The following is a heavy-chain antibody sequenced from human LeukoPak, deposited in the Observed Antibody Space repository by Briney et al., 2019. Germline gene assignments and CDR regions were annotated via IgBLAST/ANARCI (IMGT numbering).Heavy chain of an antibody. CDR2: ISYDGSNK. J-gene: IGHJ4*02. Sequence: PGGSLRLSCAASGFTFSSYAMHWVRQAPGKGPEWVAVISYDGSNKYYADSVKGRFTISRDNSKNTLYLQMNSLRAEDTAVYYCARARPGAYYFDYWGQGTLVTVSS. CDR1: GFTFSSYA. D-gene: IGHD1-26*01. V-gene: IGHV3-30-3*01. CDR3: ARARPGAYYFDY.